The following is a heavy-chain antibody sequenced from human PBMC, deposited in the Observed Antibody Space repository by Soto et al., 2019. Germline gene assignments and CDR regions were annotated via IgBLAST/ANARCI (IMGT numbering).Heavy chain of an antibody. CDR2: ITNGGSDK. V-gene: IGHV3-11*01. CDR3: ARDMALGIDGFDV. Sequence: QVQLVESGGGLVKPGGSMRLSCAASGFTFTNHYMSWIRLAPGEGLQWVASITNGGSDKHYADSVKGRFTISRDNAKNLVSLQMNSLRVEDTGVYYCARDMALGIDGFDVWGQGTLVTVSS. J-gene: IGHJ3*01. D-gene: IGHD6-13*01. CDR1: GFTFTNHY.